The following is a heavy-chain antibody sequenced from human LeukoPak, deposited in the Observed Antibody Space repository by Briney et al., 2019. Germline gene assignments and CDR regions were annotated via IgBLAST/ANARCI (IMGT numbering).Heavy chain of an antibody. V-gene: IGHV1-69*04. Sequence: GASVKVSCKASGGTFSSYAISWVRQAPGQGLEWMGRIIPILGIANYSQKFQGRVTITADKSTSTAYMELSSLRSEDTAVYYCARGKATNNDAFEIWGQGTMVTVSS. D-gene: IGHD5-24*01. CDR2: IIPILGIA. CDR1: GGTFSSYA. J-gene: IGHJ3*02. CDR3: ARGKATNNDAFEI.